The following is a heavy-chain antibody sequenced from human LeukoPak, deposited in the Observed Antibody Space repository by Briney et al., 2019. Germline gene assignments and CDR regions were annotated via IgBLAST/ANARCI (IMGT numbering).Heavy chain of an antibody. CDR2: IYPGDSDT. Sequence: GESLKISCKGSGYTFTTYWIGWVRQMPGKGLEWMGIIYPGDSDTRYSPSFQGQVTISADKTIATAYLQWSSLKASDTAMYYCARPVEMATSPFDYWGQETLVTVSS. CDR1: GYTFTTYW. J-gene: IGHJ4*02. D-gene: IGHD5-24*01. CDR3: ARPVEMATSPFDY. V-gene: IGHV5-51*01.